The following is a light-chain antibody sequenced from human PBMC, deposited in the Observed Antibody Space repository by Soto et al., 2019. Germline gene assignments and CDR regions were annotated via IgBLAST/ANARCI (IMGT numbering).Light chain of an antibody. Sequence: QSVLTQPPSASGSPGQSVTISCTGTSSDVGGYDYVSWYQQHPGKAPKLMIYQVSKRPSGVPDRFSGSKSGNTASLTVSGLQAEDEADYYCSSYAGDNSGVFGTGTKVTVL. CDR2: QVS. CDR3: SSYAGDNSGV. CDR1: SSDVGGYDY. J-gene: IGLJ1*01. V-gene: IGLV2-8*01.